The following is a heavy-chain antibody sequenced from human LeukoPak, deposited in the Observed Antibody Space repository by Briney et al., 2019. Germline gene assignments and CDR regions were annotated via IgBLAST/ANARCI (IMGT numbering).Heavy chain of an antibody. Sequence: PGGSLRLSCAASGFTFSSYAMHWVRQAPGKGLEWVSGISWNSGSIGYADSVKGRFTISRDNAKNSLYLQMNSLRAEDTALYYCAKEALRGAFDIWGQGTMVTVSS. CDR1: GFTFSSYA. CDR2: ISWNSGSI. V-gene: IGHV3-9*01. D-gene: IGHD3-16*01. CDR3: AKEALRGAFDI. J-gene: IGHJ3*02.